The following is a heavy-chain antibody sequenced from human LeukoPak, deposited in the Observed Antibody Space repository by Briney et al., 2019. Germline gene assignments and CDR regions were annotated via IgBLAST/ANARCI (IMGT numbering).Heavy chain of an antibody. V-gene: IGHV1-69*06. D-gene: IGHD2-2*01. CDR3: ARSRYCSSTSCYAQIWDYYYMDV. CDR1: GGTFSSYA. J-gene: IGHJ6*03. CDR2: IIPIFGTA. Sequence: GASVKVSCKASGGTFSSYAISWVRQAPGQGLEWMGGIIPIFGTANYAQKFQGRVTITADKSTSTAYMELSSLRSEDTAVYYCARSRYCSSTSCYAQIWDYYYMDVWGKGTTVTVSS.